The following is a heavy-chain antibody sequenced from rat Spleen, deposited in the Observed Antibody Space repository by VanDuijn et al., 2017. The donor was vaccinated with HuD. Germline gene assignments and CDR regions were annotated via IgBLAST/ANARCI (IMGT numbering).Heavy chain of an antibody. V-gene: IGHV2-47*01. J-gene: IGHJ2*01. Sequence: QVQLTESGPGLVQPSQTLSLTCTVSGLSLTSNSVSWIRQPPGKGLEWMGIIWTGGSTDYNSALKSRLSISMDTSKSQVFLKVNSLKTEDTGIYYCTRNYAYYYDGSYHGGFDYWGQGVMVTVSS. CDR2: IWTGGST. CDR1: GLSLTSNS. D-gene: IGHD1-12*02. CDR3: TRNYAYYYDGSYHGGFDY.